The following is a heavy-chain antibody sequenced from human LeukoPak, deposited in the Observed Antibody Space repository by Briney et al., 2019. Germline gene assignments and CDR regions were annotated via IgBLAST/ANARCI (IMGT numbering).Heavy chain of an antibody. V-gene: IGHV3-23*01. J-gene: IGHJ4*02. Sequence: GGSLRLSCAASGFTVRDYVMTWVRQAPGKGLEWVSSISASGAMTYYADSVKGRFTVSRDDSKNSLYLQMNSLTAADTAVYYCAKDRSIGTYYTFDHWGQGTLVTVSS. CDR3: AKDRSIGTYYTFDH. CDR1: GFTVRDYV. D-gene: IGHD1-26*01. CDR2: ISASGAMT.